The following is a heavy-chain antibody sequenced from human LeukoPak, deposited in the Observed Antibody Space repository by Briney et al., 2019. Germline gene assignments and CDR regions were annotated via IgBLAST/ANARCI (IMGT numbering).Heavy chain of an antibody. V-gene: IGHV4-59*01. D-gene: IGHD2-2*01. CDR2: VSSRGAT. CDR1: GASISDYY. Sequence: SETLSLTCNVSGASISDYYWSWIRQSPTRGLEWIGNVSSRGATNNNPSLKSRVTTSAHTSENQLSLKLTSVTAADTAVYYCARAQKTMLSRAVYFFDFWGQGLLVTVSS. J-gene: IGHJ4*02. CDR3: ARAQKTMLSRAVYFFDF.